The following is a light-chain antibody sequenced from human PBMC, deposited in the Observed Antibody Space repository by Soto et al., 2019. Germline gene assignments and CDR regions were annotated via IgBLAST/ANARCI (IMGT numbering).Light chain of an antibody. CDR2: LNSDGSH. J-gene: IGLJ1*01. V-gene: IGLV4-69*01. Sequence: QLVLTQSPSASASLGASVKFTCTLSSGHSSYAIAWHQQQPEKGPRYLMKLNSDGSHSKCDGIPDRFSGSSSGAERYLTISSIQSEDEADYYCQTWGTGIHVFGTGTKLTVL. CDR3: QTWGTGIHV. CDR1: SGHSSYA.